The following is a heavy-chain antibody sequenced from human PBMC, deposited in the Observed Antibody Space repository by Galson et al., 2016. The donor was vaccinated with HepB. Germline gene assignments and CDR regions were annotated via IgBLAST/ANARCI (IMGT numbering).Heavy chain of an antibody. V-gene: IGHV1-24*01. CDR1: GYTRTELS. Sequence: SVKVSCKVSGYTRTELSMHWVRQAPGKGLEWMGGFDPEDGETLYAQKFQGRVTMTEDTSTYTAYMDLYSLRSEDTAVYYSPTIDDETGTLNYWGPGTLVTVSS. CDR2: FDPEDGET. J-gene: IGHJ4*02. D-gene: IGHD1-7*01. CDR3: PTIDDETGTLNY.